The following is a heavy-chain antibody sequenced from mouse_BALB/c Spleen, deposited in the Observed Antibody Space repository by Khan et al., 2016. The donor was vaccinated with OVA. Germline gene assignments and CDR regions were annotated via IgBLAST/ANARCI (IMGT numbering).Heavy chain of an antibody. D-gene: IGHD2-14*01. Sequence: EVQLQESGPSLVKPSQTLSLTCSVTGDSITTGYWNWIRKFPGNKLEYMGYIIYTGYTYYNTSIKSRISITRHTSNNQYYLQLNSVTDEDTATYYCARSTYRYAFVYWGQGTLVTVSA. CDR1: GDSITTGY. V-gene: IGHV3-8*02. CDR3: ARSTYRYAFVY. CDR2: IIYTGYT. J-gene: IGHJ3*01.